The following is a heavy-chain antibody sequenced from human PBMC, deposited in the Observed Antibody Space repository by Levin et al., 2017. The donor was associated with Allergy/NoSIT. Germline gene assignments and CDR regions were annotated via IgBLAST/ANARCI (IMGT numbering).Heavy chain of an antibody. CDR2: IKSKTDGGTT. CDR1: GFTFSNAW. J-gene: IGHJ6*02. D-gene: IGHD6-6*01. Sequence: PGGSLRLSCAASGFTFSNAWMSWVRQAPGKGLEWVGRIKSKTDGGTTDYAAPVKGRFTISRDDSKNTLYLQMNSLKTEDTAVYYCTTRYSSSYYYYGMDVWGQGTTVTVSS. V-gene: IGHV3-15*01. CDR3: TTRYSSSYYYYGMDV.